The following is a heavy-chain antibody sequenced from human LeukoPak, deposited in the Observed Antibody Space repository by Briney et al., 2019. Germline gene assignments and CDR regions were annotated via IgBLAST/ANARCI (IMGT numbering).Heavy chain of an antibody. CDR1: GFTFSGYW. V-gene: IGHV3-74*01. J-gene: IGHJ4*02. Sequence: GGSLRLSCAASGFTFSGYWMHWVRQAPGKGLVWVSRINSDGSSTTYADSVKGRFTLSRDNAKNTLYLQMNSLRAEDTAVYYCARDRAYSCGEFDYWGQGTLVSVSS. CDR2: INSDGSST. D-gene: IGHD5-18*01. CDR3: ARDRAYSCGEFDY.